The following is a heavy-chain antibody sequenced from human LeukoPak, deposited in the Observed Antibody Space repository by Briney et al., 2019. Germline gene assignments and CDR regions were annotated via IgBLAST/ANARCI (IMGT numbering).Heavy chain of an antibody. J-gene: IGHJ4*02. Sequence: ASVKVSCKASGYSFTSYGITWVRQAPGQGLEWMGWISTYDGDANYAQQLQGRVTMTTDTSTSTAYMELRSLRSDDTAVYYCARARTSIVVVSLFDYWGQGTLVTVSS. D-gene: IGHD3-22*01. V-gene: IGHV1-18*01. CDR3: ARARTSIVVVSLFDY. CDR2: ISTYDGDA. CDR1: GYSFTSYG.